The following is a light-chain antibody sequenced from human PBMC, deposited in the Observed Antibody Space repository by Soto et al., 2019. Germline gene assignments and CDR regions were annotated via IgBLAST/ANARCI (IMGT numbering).Light chain of an antibody. Sequence: NFMLTQPHSVSESPGKTVTISCTRRSGSIASNDVQWYQQRPGSAPTTVIYENNQRPSGVPDRFTGSTDGSSNSASLTVSGLQTEDEDDYYCQSYDSSTEVFGGGTQLTVL. CDR1: SGSIASND. CDR2: ENN. V-gene: IGLV6-57*04. J-gene: IGLJ2*01. CDR3: QSYDSSTEV.